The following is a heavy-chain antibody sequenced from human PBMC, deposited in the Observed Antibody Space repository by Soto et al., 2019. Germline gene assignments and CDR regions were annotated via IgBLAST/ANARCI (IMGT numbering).Heavy chain of an antibody. CDR3: ARDIQHTYGNCFYP. CDR1: GGCISTYY. CDR2: VXXXGXT. Sequence: PSETLSLTCTVSGGCISTYYWSWIRQPPGXGLEWXVXVXXXGXTXXXPXXXXRVTIWEDMSKNQVSLRLRSVTAAATAIYSCARDIQHTYGNCFYPWGQGTLVTVSS. D-gene: IGHD1-1*01. V-gene: IGHV4-59*01. J-gene: IGHJ5*02.